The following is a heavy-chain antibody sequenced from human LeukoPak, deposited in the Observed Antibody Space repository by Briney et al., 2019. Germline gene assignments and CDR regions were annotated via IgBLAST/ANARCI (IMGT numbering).Heavy chain of an antibody. CDR2: FDPEDGET. J-gene: IGHJ1*01. CDR3: ASYYGDYSAHFQH. Sequence: GASVKVSCKVSGYTLTGLSMHWVRQAPGKGLEWMGGFDPEDGETIYAQKFQGRVTMTEDTSTDTAYMELSSLRSEDTAVYYCASYYGDYSAHFQHWGQGTLVTVSS. D-gene: IGHD4-17*01. V-gene: IGHV1-24*01. CDR1: GYTLTGLS.